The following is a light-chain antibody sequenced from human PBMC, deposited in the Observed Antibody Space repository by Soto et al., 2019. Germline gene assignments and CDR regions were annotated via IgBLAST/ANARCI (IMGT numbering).Light chain of an antibody. J-gene: IGLJ1*01. CDR3: AAWDDSLNGSYV. Sequence: QSVLTQPASVSGSPGQSITVSCAGTSSDVGSNTVTWYQQLPGTAPKLLIYSNNQRPSGVPDRFSGSKSGTSASLAISGLQSEDEADYYCAAWDDSLNGSYVFGTGTKVTVL. V-gene: IGLV1-44*01. CDR2: SNN. CDR1: SSDVGSNT.